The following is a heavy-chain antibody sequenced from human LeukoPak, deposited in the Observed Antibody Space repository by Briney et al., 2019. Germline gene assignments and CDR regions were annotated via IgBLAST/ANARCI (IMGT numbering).Heavy chain of an antibody. CDR3: AKDPFLTMVRGVSPYYYGMDV. CDR1: GFTFSSYA. Sequence: GGSLRLSCAASGFTFSSYAMSWVRQAPGKGQEWVSAISGSGGSTYYADSVKGRFTISRDNSKNTLYLQMNSLRAEDTAVYYCAKDPFLTMVRGVSPYYYGMDVWGQGTTVTVSS. V-gene: IGHV3-23*01. CDR2: ISGSGGST. J-gene: IGHJ6*02. D-gene: IGHD3-10*01.